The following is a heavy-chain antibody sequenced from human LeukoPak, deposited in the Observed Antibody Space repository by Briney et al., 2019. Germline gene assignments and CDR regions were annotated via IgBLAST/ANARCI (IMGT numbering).Heavy chain of an antibody. D-gene: IGHD2-2*02. Sequence: ASVKVSCKASGGTFSSYAISWVRQAPGQGLEWMGGIIPIFGTANYAQKFQGRVTSTADESTSTAYMELSSLRSEDTAVYYCASRCGSTSCYTGFQHWGQGTLVTVSS. V-gene: IGHV1-69*13. CDR1: GGTFSSYA. J-gene: IGHJ1*01. CDR3: ASRCGSTSCYTGFQH. CDR2: IIPIFGTA.